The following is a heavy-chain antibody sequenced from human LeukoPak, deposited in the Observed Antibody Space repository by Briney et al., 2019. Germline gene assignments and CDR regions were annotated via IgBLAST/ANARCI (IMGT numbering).Heavy chain of an antibody. V-gene: IGHV4-59*12. D-gene: IGHD3-3*01. J-gene: IGHJ5*02. CDR3: ARDNARYYDFWSGRKKPDNWFDP. CDR1: GGSISSYY. Sequence: SETLSLTCTVSGGSISSYYWSWIRQPPGKGLEWIGYIYYSGSTNYNPSLKSRVTISVDTSKNQFSLKLSSVTAADTAVYYCARDNARYYDFWSGRKKPDNWFDPWGQGTLVTVSS. CDR2: IYYSGST.